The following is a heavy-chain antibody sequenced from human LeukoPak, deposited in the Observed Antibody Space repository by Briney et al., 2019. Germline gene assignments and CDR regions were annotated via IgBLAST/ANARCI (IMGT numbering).Heavy chain of an antibody. D-gene: IGHD1-14*01. CDR2: ISYDGKKK. J-gene: IGHJ6*04. CDR1: GLTFSNYA. V-gene: IGHV3-30*04. Sequence: GRSLRLSCAASGLTFSNYAMYWVRQAPGKGLEWVAVISYDGKKKSYADSAEGRFTISRDNSNNMVYLHMNSLRDDDTAVYSCARGRKYIYYYNMEVWGKGTTVTVSS. CDR3: ARGRKYIYYYNMEV.